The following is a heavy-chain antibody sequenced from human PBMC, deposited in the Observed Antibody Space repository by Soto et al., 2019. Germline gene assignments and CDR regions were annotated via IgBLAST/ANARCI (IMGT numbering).Heavy chain of an antibody. CDR3: ARGLQAY. CDR1: GGSFSGYY. V-gene: IGHV4-34*01. J-gene: IGHJ4*02. CDR2: INHSGST. Sequence: ETLSLTCAVYGGSFSGYYWSWIRQPPGKGLEWIGEINHSGSTNYNPSLKSRVTISVDTSKNQFSLKLSSVTAADTAVYYCARGLQAYWGQGTLVTVSS.